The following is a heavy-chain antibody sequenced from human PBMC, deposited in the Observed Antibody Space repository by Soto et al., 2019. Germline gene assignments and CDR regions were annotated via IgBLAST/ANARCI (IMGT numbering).Heavy chain of an antibody. CDR2: ISYVGSNT. CDR1: GFTFSSYG. V-gene: IGHV3-30*18. CDR3: AKEGGLSGSYYISSSYYFDY. Sequence: QVQLVESGGGVVQPGRSLRLSCVASGFTFSSYGMHWVRQAPGKGLEWVAIISYVGSNTYFADSVKGRFTISRDNSKNTLYLQMNSLGAEDTSVYYCAKEGGLSGSYYISSSYYFDYWGQGTLVTVSS. J-gene: IGHJ4*02. D-gene: IGHD1-26*01.